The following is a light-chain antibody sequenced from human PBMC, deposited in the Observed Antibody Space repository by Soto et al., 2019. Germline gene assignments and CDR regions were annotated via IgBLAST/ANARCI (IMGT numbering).Light chain of an antibody. CDR1: LSVSSY. Sequence: EIVLTQSPATLSLSPGERTTLSCRASLSVSSYLAWYQQKPGQAPRLLIYDASNSATGIPARFSGRGSGTDITLTISSLEPEDFAVYYCQQRSNWPLTFGGGTKVEIK. J-gene: IGKJ4*01. CDR3: QQRSNWPLT. V-gene: IGKV3-11*01. CDR2: DAS.